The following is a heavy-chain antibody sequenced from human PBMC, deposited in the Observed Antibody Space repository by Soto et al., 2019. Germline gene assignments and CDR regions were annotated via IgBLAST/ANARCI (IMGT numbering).Heavy chain of an antibody. Sequence: SETLSLTCSVSGGSISGSYWRCIRQSPGRGLEWLGYVYYTGSTNYIPSLRSRVSISIDTSKNEFSLRLSSVTAADTAVYFCAWSVELTSAHIDFPGQGTHVTVSS. J-gene: IGHJ4*02. D-gene: IGHD3-3*01. V-gene: IGHV4-59*01. CDR3: AWSVELTSAHIDF. CDR2: VYYTGST. CDR1: GGSISGSY.